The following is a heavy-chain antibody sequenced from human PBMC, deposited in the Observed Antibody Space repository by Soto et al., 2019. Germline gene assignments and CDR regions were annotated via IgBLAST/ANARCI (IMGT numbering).Heavy chain of an antibody. CDR1: GYTFTSYA. CDR2: INAGNGNT. Sequence: GASVKVSCKASGYTFTSYAMHWVRQAPGQRLEWMGWINAGNGNTKYSQKFQGRVTITRDTSASTAYMELSSLRSEDTAVYYCARGPPRHYDSSGYSDYWGQGTLVTVSS. J-gene: IGHJ4*02. CDR3: ARGPPRHYDSSGYSDY. V-gene: IGHV1-3*01. D-gene: IGHD3-22*01.